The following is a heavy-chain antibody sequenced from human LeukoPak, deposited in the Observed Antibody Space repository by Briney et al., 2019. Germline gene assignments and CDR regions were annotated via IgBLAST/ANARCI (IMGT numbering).Heavy chain of an antibody. CDR1: GYTFTSYY. CDR3: ATSALNFDSSGYYESWAFDI. CDR2: INPSGGST. J-gene: IGHJ3*02. D-gene: IGHD3-22*01. V-gene: IGHV1-46*01. Sequence: GASVKVSCKASGYTFTSYYMHWLRQAPGQGLEWMGIINPSGGSTSYAQKFQGRVTMTRDTSTSTVYMELSSLRSEDTAVYYCATSALNFDSSGYYESWAFDIWGQGTMVTVSS.